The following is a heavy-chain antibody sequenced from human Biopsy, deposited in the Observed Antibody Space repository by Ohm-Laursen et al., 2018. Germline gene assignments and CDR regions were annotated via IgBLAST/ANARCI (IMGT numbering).Heavy chain of an antibody. CDR1: GGTFTNYG. Sequence: SVKVSCNAPGGTFTNYGVNWVRQAPGQGLGWLGGNIPILGTGNYAQKFQDRVTVAADTSTSTATMELRSLRSDDTAVYYCATKLTGYFHHWGQGILVIVSS. V-gene: IGHV1-69*06. J-gene: IGHJ1*01. CDR3: ATKLTGYFHH. CDR2: NIPILGTG. D-gene: IGHD3-9*01.